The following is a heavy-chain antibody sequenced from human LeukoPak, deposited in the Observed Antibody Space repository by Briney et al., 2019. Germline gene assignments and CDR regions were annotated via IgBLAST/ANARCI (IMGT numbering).Heavy chain of an antibody. D-gene: IGHD6-6*01. J-gene: IGHJ4*02. V-gene: IGHV4-39*01. CDR3: ARGGGSIADPLDY. CDR1: GGSISSSSYY. Sequence: SETLSLTCTVSGGSISSSSYYWGWIRQPPGKGLEWIGSIYYSGSTYYNPSLKSRVTISVDTSKNQFSLKLSSVTAADTAVYYCARGGGSIADPLDYWGQGTLVTVSS. CDR2: IYYSGST.